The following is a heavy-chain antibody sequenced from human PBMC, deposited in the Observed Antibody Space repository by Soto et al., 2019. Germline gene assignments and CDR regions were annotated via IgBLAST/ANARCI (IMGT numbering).Heavy chain of an antibody. V-gene: IGHV4-39*01. CDR3: ARLSDSGYDLPFYFSGMDV. CDR1: GGSISSSSYY. Sequence: PSETLSLTCTVSGGSISSSSYYWGWIRQPPGKGLEWIGSIYYSGTTYYNPSLKSRVTISVGTSKNQFSLRLSSVTAADTAVYYCARLSDSGYDLPFYFSGMDVCGQGPTVTVYS. J-gene: IGHJ6*02. CDR2: IYYSGTT. D-gene: IGHD5-12*01.